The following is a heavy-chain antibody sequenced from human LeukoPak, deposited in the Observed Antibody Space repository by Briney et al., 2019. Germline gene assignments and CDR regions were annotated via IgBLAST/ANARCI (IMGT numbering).Heavy chain of an antibody. CDR2: ISSSSSTI. CDR3: ARGWANWGSWSY. CDR1: GFPFSTHS. J-gene: IGHJ4*02. Sequence: GGSLRLSCAASGFPFSTHSMNWVRQAPGKGLEWVSYISSSSSTIYYADSVKGRFTISRDNAKNSLYLQMNSLRAEDTAVYYCARGWANWGSWSYWGQGTLVTVSS. D-gene: IGHD7-27*01. V-gene: IGHV3-48*04.